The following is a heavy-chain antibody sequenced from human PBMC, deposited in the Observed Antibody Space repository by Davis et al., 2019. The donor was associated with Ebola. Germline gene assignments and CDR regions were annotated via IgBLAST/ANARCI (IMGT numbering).Heavy chain of an antibody. CDR2: IKSKTDGGTT. V-gene: IGHV3-15*01. Sequence: GESLKISCAASGFTFSSYWMSWVRQAPGKGLEWVGRIKSKTDGGTTDYAAPVKGRFTISRDDSKNTLYLQMNSLKTEDTAVYYCTTVKQQLVLSSTWWGQGTLVTVSS. D-gene: IGHD6-13*01. J-gene: IGHJ4*02. CDR3: TTVKQQLVLSSTW. CDR1: GFTFSSYW.